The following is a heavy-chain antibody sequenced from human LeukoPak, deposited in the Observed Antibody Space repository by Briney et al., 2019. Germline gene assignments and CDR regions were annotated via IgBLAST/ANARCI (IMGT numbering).Heavy chain of an antibody. Sequence: SETLSLTCIVSGGSTRSGGNYWSWIRQHPGKGLEWIGSIYYSGSTYYNPSLKSRVTISVDTSKNQFSLRLSSVTAADTAVYHCAAQSEYIYAFDYWGQGTLVTVSS. J-gene: IGHJ4*02. CDR3: AAQSEYIYAFDY. D-gene: IGHD5-18*01. CDR1: GGSTRSGGNY. CDR2: IYYSGST. V-gene: IGHV4-31*03.